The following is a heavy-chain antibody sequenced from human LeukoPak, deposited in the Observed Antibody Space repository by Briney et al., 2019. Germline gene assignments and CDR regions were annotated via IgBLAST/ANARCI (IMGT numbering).Heavy chain of an antibody. V-gene: IGHV3-30*02. CDR2: IRYDGSNK. J-gene: IGHJ3*02. D-gene: IGHD3-3*01. CDR1: GFTFSSYG. Sequence: GGSLRLSCAASGFTFSSYGMHWVRQAPGKGLEWVAFIRYDGSNKYYADSVKGRFTISRDNSKNTLYLQMNSLRAEDTAVYYCAKGRVGFLEWLVDAFDIWGQGTMVTVPS. CDR3: AKGRVGFLEWLVDAFDI.